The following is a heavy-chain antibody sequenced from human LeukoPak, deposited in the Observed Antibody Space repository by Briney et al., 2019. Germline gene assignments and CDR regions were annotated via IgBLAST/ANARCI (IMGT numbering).Heavy chain of an antibody. Sequence: GGSLRLSRAASGFTFSRFWMNWVRQAPGKGLEWVANIKGDGTEKYYVDSVKGRSSISRDNAKNSLYLQMDSLRAEDTAVYYCAKEGAYPIITYDSWGQGALVTVSS. D-gene: IGHD3-10*01. CDR3: AKEGAYPIITYDS. CDR2: IKGDGTEK. J-gene: IGHJ5*01. CDR1: GFTFSRFW. V-gene: IGHV3-7*01.